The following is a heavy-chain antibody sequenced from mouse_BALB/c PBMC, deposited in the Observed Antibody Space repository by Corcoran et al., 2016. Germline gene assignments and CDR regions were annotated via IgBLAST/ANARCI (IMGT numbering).Heavy chain of an antibody. J-gene: IGHJ4*01. V-gene: IGHV7-1*02. CDR1: N. D-gene: IGHD4-1*01. CDR2: SRNKANDYTT. Sequence: NMEWVRQPPGKRLEWIAASRNKANDYTTEFSASVKGRFIVSRDTSQSILYLQMNALRAEDTAICYCARGLGPGAMDYWGQGTSVTVSS. CDR3: ARGLGPGAMDY.